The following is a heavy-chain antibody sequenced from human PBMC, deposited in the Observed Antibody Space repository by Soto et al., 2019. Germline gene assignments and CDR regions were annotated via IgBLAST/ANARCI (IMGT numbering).Heavy chain of an antibody. CDR3: GRGDVYYPSSIDS. Sequence: EVQLVESGGGLVQPGGSLRLSCAASDFTFSSHWMHWVRQAPGKGLVWVSRINGAGSTTHYADSVKGRFTISRDGAENTLYLQMNSLRAEDSAVYYCGRGDVYYPSSIDSWGQGTLVTVSS. CDR1: DFTFSSHW. V-gene: IGHV3-74*01. CDR2: INGAGSTT. D-gene: IGHD3-22*01. J-gene: IGHJ4*02.